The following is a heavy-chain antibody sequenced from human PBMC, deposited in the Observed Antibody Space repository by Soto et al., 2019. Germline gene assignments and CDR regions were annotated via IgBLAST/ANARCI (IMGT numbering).Heavy chain of an antibody. V-gene: IGHV3-30*18. J-gene: IGHJ3*02. Sequence: GGSLRLSCAASGFTFSSYSMNWVRQAPGKGLEWVAVISYDGSNKYYADSVKGRLTISRDNSKNTLYLQMNSLRGEDTAVYYYAKDNGSGCDWLRVGDASDIWGQGTMVTVSS. D-gene: IGHD5-12*01. CDR1: GFTFSSYS. CDR3: AKDNGSGCDWLRVGDASDI. CDR2: ISYDGSNK.